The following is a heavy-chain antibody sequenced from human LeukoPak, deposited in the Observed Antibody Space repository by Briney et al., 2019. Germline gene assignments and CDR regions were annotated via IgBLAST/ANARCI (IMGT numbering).Heavy chain of an antibody. CDR3: ARSTYYYDSSGYRTEYFQH. V-gene: IGHV4-4*02. Sequence: SETLSLTCAVSGGSISSSNWWSWVRQPPGKGLEWIGEIYHSGSTNYNPSLKSRVTISVDKSKNQFSLKLSSVTAADTAVYYCARSTYYYDSSGYRTEYFQHWGQGTLVTVSS. D-gene: IGHD3-22*01. J-gene: IGHJ1*01. CDR2: IYHSGST. CDR1: GGSISSSNW.